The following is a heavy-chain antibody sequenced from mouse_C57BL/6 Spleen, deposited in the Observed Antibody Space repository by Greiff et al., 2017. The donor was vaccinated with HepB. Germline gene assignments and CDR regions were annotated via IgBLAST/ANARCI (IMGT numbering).Heavy chain of an antibody. Sequence: VQLQQSGPVLVKPGASVKMSCKASGYTFTDYYMNWVKQSHGKSLEWIGVINPYNGGTSYNQKFKGKATLTVDKSSSTAYMELNSLTSEDSAVYYCAKGAYYSNYPDYWGQGTTLTVSS. CDR1: GYTFTDYY. V-gene: IGHV1-19*01. J-gene: IGHJ2*01. D-gene: IGHD2-5*01. CDR3: AKGAYYSNYPDY. CDR2: INPYNGGT.